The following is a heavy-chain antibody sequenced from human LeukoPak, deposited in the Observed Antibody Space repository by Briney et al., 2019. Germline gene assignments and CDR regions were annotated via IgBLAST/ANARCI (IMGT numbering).Heavy chain of an antibody. CDR3: ARRLCSGGSCYYFDY. CDR1: GYSFTSYW. Sequence: KSGESLKISCKGSGYSFTSYWIGWVRQMPGKGLEWMGIIYPGDSDTRYSPSFQGQVTISADKSISTAYLQWSSLKASDTAMYYCARRLCSGGSCYYFDYWGQGTLVTVSS. J-gene: IGHJ4*02. V-gene: IGHV5-51*01. D-gene: IGHD2-15*01. CDR2: IYPGDSDT.